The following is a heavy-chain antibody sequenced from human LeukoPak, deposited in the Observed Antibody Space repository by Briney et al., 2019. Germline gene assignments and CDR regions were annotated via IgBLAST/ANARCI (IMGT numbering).Heavy chain of an antibody. Sequence: GGCLRLSCAASGFIFNDYWMHWVRHVPGRGLLWVARINTDGSSTDYADSVKGRFTISRDNARSTLYLQMDSLRADDTAIYYCARRTVTGTYDFWGQGTLVTAS. D-gene: IGHD1-1*01. CDR1: GFIFNDYW. V-gene: IGHV3-74*01. CDR2: INTDGSST. CDR3: ARRTVTGTYDF. J-gene: IGHJ4*02.